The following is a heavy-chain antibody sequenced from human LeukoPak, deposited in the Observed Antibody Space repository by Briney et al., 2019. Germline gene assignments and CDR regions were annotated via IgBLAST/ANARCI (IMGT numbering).Heavy chain of an antibody. CDR3: ARDFLDIVVVVATFDY. Sequence: PGGSLRLSCAASGFTFSSYSMNWVRQAPGKGLEWVSSISSSSSYIYYADSVKGRFTISRDNAMNSLYLQMNSLRAEDTAVYYCARDFLDIVVVVATFDYWGQGTLVTVSS. CDR1: GFTFSSYS. D-gene: IGHD2-15*01. J-gene: IGHJ4*02. CDR2: ISSSSSYI. V-gene: IGHV3-21*01.